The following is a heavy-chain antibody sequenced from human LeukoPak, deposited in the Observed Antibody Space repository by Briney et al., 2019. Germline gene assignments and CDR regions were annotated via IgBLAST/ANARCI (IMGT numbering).Heavy chain of an antibody. CDR3: ARQMHFHDAFDI. J-gene: IGHJ3*02. Sequence: SETLSLSCAVTGWSFSGYYWSWIRQPPGKGLEWIGEINHSGSTKYNPSLKSRGTISVDTSKNQCSLKLSAVTAADRAVYYCARQMHFHDAFDIWGQGTMVTVSS. D-gene: IGHD5-24*01. CDR1: GWSFSGYY. V-gene: IGHV4-34*01. CDR2: INHSGST.